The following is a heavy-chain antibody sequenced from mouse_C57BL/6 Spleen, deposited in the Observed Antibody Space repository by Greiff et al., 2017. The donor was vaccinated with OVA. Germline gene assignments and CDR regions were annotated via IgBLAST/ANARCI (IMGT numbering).Heavy chain of an antibody. CDR2: IRSKSSNYAT. Sequence: EVQLQESGGGLVQPKGSLKLSCAASGFTFNTYAMHWVRQAPGKGLEWVARIRSKSSNYATYYADSVKDRFTISRDDSQSMLYLQMNNLKTEDTAMYYCVREGYYGNFDWYFDVWGTGTTVTVSS. V-gene: IGHV10-3*01. D-gene: IGHD2-1*01. CDR1: GFTFNTYA. CDR3: VREGYYGNFDWYFDV. J-gene: IGHJ1*03.